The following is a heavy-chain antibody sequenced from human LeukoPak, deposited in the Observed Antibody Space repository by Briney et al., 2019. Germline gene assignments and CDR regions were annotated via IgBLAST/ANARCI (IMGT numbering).Heavy chain of an antibody. D-gene: IGHD5-24*01. CDR1: GFTFSSYA. CDR2: ISGSGDGT. J-gene: IGHJ4*02. CDR3: AKDLQRWPNDDQC. Sequence: GGFLRLSCAASGFTFSSYAMSWVRQAPGKGLEWISSISGSGDGTYYADSVKGRFTISRDNSKNTLYLQMNSLRAEDTAVYYCAKDLQRWPNDDQCWGQGTLVTISS. V-gene: IGHV3-23*01.